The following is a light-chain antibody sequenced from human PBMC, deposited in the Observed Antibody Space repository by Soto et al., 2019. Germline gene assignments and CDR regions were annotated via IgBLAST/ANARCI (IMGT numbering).Light chain of an antibody. J-gene: IGKJ3*01. V-gene: IGKV3-15*01. Sequence: EIVMTQSPATLSVSPGERATLSCRASQSGRSKLAWYQQKPGQAPRLLIYDASTRATGIPARFSGSGSGTEFTLTISSLQSGDFAVYFCQHYHNWPPFTFGPGTKVEIK. CDR1: QSGRSK. CDR2: DAS. CDR3: QHYHNWPPFT.